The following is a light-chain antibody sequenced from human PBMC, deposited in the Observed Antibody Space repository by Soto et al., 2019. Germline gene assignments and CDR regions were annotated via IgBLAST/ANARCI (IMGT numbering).Light chain of an antibody. Sequence: QSALTQPASVSGSPGQSITIPCTGTSSDVGIYNYVSWYQQHPGKAPTLMIYEVSNRPSGVSNRFSGSKSAANTASLTISGLQAEDEAHYYCTAYSTTYSLLFGGGTKLTVL. CDR3: TAYSTTYSLL. V-gene: IGLV2-14*01. CDR2: EVS. J-gene: IGLJ2*01. CDR1: SSDVGIYNY.